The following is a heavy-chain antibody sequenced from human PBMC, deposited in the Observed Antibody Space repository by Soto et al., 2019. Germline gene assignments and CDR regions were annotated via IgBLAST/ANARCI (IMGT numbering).Heavy chain of an antibody. CDR2: MNPKSGYT. CDR1: GYVFTSFA. V-gene: IGHV1-8*01. D-gene: IGHD3-22*01. Sequence: ASVKVSCKTSGYVFTSFAIHWVRQATGQGLEWMGWMNPKSGYTGFAQKFQARVTMTRNTSISTAYMELSSLRSEDTAVYYCARGRYYDGSGYSYWGQGTLVTVSS. CDR3: ARGRYYDGSGYSY. J-gene: IGHJ4*02.